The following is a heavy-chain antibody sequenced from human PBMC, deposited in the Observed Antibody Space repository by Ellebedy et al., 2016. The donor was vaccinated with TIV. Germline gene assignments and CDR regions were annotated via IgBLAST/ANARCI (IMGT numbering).Heavy chain of an antibody. V-gene: IGHV3-13*01. J-gene: IGHJ5*02. CDR1: GFTFSSYD. CDR3: ARGGVGGRRYDRAANWFDP. CDR2: IGTAGDT. Sequence: GESLKISCAASGFTFSSYDMHWVRQATGKGLEWVSAIGTAGDTYYPGSVKGRFTISRENAKNSLYLQMNSLRAGDTAVYYCARGGVGGRRYDRAANWFDPWGQGTLVTVSS. D-gene: IGHD3-22*01.